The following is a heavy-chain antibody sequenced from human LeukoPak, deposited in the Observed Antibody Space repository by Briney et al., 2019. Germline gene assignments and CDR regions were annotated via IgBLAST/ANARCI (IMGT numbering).Heavy chain of an antibody. CDR1: GFTVSSNY. J-gene: IGHJ4*02. CDR3: ARFRQLQHFDY. Sequence: GGSLRLSCAASGFTVSSNYMSWVRQAPGKGLEWVSVIYSGGSTYYADSVKGRFTISRDNSKNTLYLQMNSLGAEDTAVYYCARFRQLQHFDYWGQGTLVTVSS. CDR2: IYSGGST. D-gene: IGHD6-6*01. V-gene: IGHV3-66*01.